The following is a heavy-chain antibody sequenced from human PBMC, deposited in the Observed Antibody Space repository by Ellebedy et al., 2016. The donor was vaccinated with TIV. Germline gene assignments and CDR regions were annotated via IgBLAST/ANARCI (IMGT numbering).Heavy chain of an antibody. CDR3: ARDSEYTYSWYSNAFDI. Sequence: PSETLSLTCAVYDGSFSDYYWCWIRQAPGKGLEWVSYITSRSSNTNYEDSVKGRFTISRDNAKNSLYLQMNRLRGEDTAVYYCARDSEYTYSWYSNAFDIWGQGTMVTVSS. J-gene: IGHJ3*02. D-gene: IGHD6-13*01. CDR2: ITSRSSNT. V-gene: IGHV3-11*06. CDR1: DGSFSDYY.